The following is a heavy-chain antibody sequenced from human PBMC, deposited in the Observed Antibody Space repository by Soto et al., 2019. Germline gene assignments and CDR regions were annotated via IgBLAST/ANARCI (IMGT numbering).Heavy chain of an antibody. D-gene: IGHD4-4*01. CDR1: GYTFTSYG. CDR3: ARHDYSNYYYSYMTS. CDR2: ISAYNGNT. J-gene: IGHJ6*03. V-gene: IGHV1-18*01. Sequence: ASVKVSCKASGYTFTSYGISWVRQAPGQGLEWMGWISAYNGNTNYAQKLQGRVTMTTDTSTSTAYMELRSLRSDDTAAYYCARHDYSNYYYSYMTSGAKGPRSPSP.